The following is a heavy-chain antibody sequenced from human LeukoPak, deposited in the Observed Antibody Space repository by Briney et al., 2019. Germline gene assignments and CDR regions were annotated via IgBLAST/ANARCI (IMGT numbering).Heavy chain of an antibody. CDR1: KFNFNSYG. Sequence: GGSLRLSCTTSKFNFNSYGMTWVRQAPGKGLEWVSSISGGGGSTQYAASVQGRFTISRDNSKNTLYLQMNSLRAEDTAVYYCARGGYCTGTSCYTIRGGTFDVWGQGTMVTVSS. V-gene: IGHV3-23*01. CDR2: ISGGGGST. CDR3: ARGGYCTGTSCYTIRGGTFDV. D-gene: IGHD2-2*02. J-gene: IGHJ3*01.